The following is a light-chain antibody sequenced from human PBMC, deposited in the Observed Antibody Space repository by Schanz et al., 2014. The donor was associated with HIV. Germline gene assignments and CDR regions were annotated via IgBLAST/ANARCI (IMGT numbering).Light chain of an antibody. CDR3: QQYSSWPWT. V-gene: IGKV3-11*01. Sequence: EIVLTQSPATLSLSPGERATLSCRASQSVSSYLAWYQQKPGQAPRLLMYGASNRATGIPDRFSGSESGTDFTLTISSLQSEDSAVYYCQQYSSWPWTFGLGTMVEIK. CDR1: QSVSSY. CDR2: GAS. J-gene: IGKJ1*01.